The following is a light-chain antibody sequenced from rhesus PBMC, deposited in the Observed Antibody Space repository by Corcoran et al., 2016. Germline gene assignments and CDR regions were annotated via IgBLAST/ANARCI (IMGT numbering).Light chain of an antibody. CDR2: WAS. CDR1: QSLLYNSNTKNY. V-gene: IGKV4-1*01. J-gene: IGKJ4*01. Sequence: DIVMTQSPDSLAVSLGERVSINCKSSQSLLYNSNTKNYLTWYQQKPGQAPTLPIYWASPRESGVPTRFSCSGSGTDFTLTVRGLQAEDVAVYYCQQYYNSPLTFGGGTKVEIK. CDR3: QQYYNSPLT.